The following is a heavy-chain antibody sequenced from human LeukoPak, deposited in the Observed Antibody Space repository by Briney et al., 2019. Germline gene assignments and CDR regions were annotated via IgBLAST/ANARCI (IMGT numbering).Heavy chain of an antibody. CDR1: GFIFSNYW. CDR2: IKEDGSER. D-gene: IGHD2-15*01. Sequence: AGGSLRLSCAASGFIFSNYWMTWVRQAPGKGLEWVANIKEDGSERYYVDSVKGRFTISRDNAKNTLYLQMNSLRAEDTAVYFCARGRIGDLDYWGQGTLITVSS. V-gene: IGHV3-7*01. CDR3: ARGRIGDLDY. J-gene: IGHJ4*02.